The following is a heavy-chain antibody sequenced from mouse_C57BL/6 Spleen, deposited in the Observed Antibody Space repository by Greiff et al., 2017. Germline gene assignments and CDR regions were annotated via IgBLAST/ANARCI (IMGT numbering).Heavy chain of an antibody. CDR3: ARLDYYGSSYYAMDY. Sequence: QLQQPGAELVRPGSSVKLSCKASGYTFTSYWMHWVKQRPIQGLEWIGNIDPSDSETHYNQKFKDKATLTVDKSSSTAYMQLSSLTSEDSAVYYCARLDYYGSSYYAMDYWGQGTSVTVSS. J-gene: IGHJ4*01. V-gene: IGHV1-52*01. CDR2: IDPSDSET. D-gene: IGHD1-1*01. CDR1: GYTFTSYW.